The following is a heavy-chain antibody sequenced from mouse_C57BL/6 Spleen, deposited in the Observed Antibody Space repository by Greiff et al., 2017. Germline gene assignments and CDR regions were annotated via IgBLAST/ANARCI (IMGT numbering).Heavy chain of an antibody. D-gene: IGHD3-2*02. Sequence: VQLQQSGPELVKPGASVKISCKASGYAFSSSWMNWVKQRPGKGLEWIGRIYPGDGDTNYNGKFKGKATLTADKSSSTAYMQLSSLTSEDSAVXFCALDSSGYYAMDYWGQGTSVTVSS. V-gene: IGHV1-82*01. J-gene: IGHJ4*01. CDR1: GYAFSSSW. CDR2: IYPGDGDT. CDR3: ALDSSGYYAMDY.